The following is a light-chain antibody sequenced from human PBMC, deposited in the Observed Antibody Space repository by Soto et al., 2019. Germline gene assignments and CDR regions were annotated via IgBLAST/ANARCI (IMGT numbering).Light chain of an antibody. CDR1: QSVSSDY. Sequence: EIVLTQSPGTRSLSPGERATLSCMASQSVSSDYLAWYQQKSGQAPRLLIYGASSRATGIPDRFSGSGSGTDFTLTISKLEPEDFAVYYCQQYGNSPYAFGQGTELEI. V-gene: IGKV3-20*01. CDR2: GAS. J-gene: IGKJ2*01. CDR3: QQYGNSPYA.